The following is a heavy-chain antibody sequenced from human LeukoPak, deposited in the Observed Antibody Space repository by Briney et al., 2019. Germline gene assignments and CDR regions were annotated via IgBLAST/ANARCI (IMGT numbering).Heavy chain of an antibody. Sequence: GGSLRLSCAASEFTFSSYGMHWFRQAPGKGLEGVAFIRYDGSNKYYADSVKGRFTISRDNSKNTLYLQMNSLRAEDTAVYYCAKRDCSGGSCYGGNWFDPWGQGTLVTVSS. V-gene: IGHV3-30*02. CDR2: IRYDGSNK. J-gene: IGHJ5*02. CDR3: AKRDCSGGSCYGGNWFDP. D-gene: IGHD2-15*01. CDR1: EFTFSSYG.